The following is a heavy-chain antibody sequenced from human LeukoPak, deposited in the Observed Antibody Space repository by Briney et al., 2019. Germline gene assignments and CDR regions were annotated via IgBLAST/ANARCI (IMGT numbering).Heavy chain of an antibody. CDR2: INHSGST. Sequence: PSETLSLTCAVYGGSFSGYYWSWIRQPPGKGLEWIGEINHSGSTNYNPSLKSRVTISVDTSKNQSSLKLSSVTAADTAVYYCARRIGSGIAVAADALYYFDYWGQGTLVTVSS. CDR1: GGSFSGYY. V-gene: IGHV4-34*01. D-gene: IGHD6-19*01. J-gene: IGHJ4*02. CDR3: ARRIGSGIAVAADALYYFDY.